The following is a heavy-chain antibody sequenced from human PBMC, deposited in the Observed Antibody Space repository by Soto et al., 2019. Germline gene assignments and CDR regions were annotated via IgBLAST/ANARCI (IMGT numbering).Heavy chain of an antibody. CDR3: ARHQKGTWINYMEV. D-gene: IGHD5-12*01. CDR2: IYGSGGT. Sequence: SETLSLTCTVSGGSISSYYWSGSRQPPGKGLEWIGYIYGSGGTNYNPSLKSRVTISVDPSKNQCSLKLSSVTAADTAVYYCARHQKGTWINYMEVWGQGTTVTVSS. CDR1: GGSISSYY. J-gene: IGHJ6*03. V-gene: IGHV4-59*08.